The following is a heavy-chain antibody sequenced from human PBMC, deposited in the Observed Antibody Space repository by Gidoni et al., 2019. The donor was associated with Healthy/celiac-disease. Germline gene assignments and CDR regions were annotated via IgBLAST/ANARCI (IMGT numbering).Heavy chain of an antibody. CDR1: GFTFSDYY. J-gene: IGHJ3*02. V-gene: IGHV3-11*06. CDR3: ARKGKRDGYNYVGANDAFDI. Sequence: QVQLVESGGGLVKPGGSLRLSCAASGFTFSDYYMSWIRQAPGKGLEWVSYMSRRSSDTNYADSVKVRFTISRDNAKNSLYLQMKSLRAEDTAVYYCARKGKRDGYNYVGANDAFDIWGQGTMVTVSS. D-gene: IGHD5-12*01. CDR2: MSRRSSDT.